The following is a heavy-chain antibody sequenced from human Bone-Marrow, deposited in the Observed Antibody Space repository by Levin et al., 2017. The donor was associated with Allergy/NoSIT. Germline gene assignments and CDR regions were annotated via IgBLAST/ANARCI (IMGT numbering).Heavy chain of an antibody. Sequence: PGGSLRLSCAASGFTFSNYWMTWVRQAPGKGLEWVANIKQDGNEKYYVDSVKGRFTISRDNAKSSLYLQMSSLRVEDTAVYYCATEGLYCSGYTCNPQQAYDYWGQGTLVTVSS. CDR3: ATEGLYCSGYTCNPQQAYDY. CDR1: GFTFSNYW. J-gene: IGHJ4*02. V-gene: IGHV3-7*01. CDR2: IKQDGNEK. D-gene: IGHD2-15*01.